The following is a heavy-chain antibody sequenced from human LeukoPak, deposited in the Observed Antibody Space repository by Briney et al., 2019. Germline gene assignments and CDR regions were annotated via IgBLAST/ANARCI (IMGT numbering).Heavy chain of an antibody. V-gene: IGHV1-18*01. CDR2: ISAYNGNT. Sequence: ASVKVSCKASGYTFTSYAITWVRQAPGQGLEWMGWISAYNGNTNYAQNLQGRVTMTTDTSTSTAYMELSSLRSEDTAVYYCARGKLYYYDSSGTKDAFDIWGQGTMVTVSS. D-gene: IGHD3-22*01. CDR1: GYTFTSYA. CDR3: ARGKLYYYDSSGTKDAFDI. J-gene: IGHJ3*02.